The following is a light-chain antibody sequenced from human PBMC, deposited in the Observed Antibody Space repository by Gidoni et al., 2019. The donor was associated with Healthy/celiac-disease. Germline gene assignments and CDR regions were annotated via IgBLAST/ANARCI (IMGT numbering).Light chain of an antibody. CDR3: QSYDSSLSGHV. Sequence: QSVLTQPPSVSGAPGQRVTISCTGSSSNIGAGYEVHWYQQLPGTAPKLLIYGNSNRPSGVPDRFSGSKSGTSASLAITGLQAEDEADYYGQSYDSSLSGHVFGTGTTITVL. CDR1: SSNIGAGYE. CDR2: GNS. V-gene: IGLV1-40*01. J-gene: IGLJ1*01.